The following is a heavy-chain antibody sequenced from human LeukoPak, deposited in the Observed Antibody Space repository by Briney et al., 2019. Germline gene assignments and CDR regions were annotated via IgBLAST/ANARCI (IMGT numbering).Heavy chain of an antibody. V-gene: IGHV3-30*18. CDR1: GFTFRNYA. J-gene: IGHJ4*02. D-gene: IGHD2-15*01. Sequence: GRSLRLSCAASGFTFRNYAMYWVRQAPGKGLEWVAFTNYDGSDRRYADSVKGRFTVSRDNPKNTLYLQMYSLRTEDTAVYYCAKDLPDRYSLEYWGQGTMVTVPS. CDR2: TNYDGSDR. CDR3: AKDLPDRYSLEY.